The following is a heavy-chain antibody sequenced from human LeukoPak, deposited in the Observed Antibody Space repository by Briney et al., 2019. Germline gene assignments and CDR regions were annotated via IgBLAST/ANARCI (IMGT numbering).Heavy chain of an antibody. J-gene: IGHJ2*01. D-gene: IGHD7-27*01. CDR1: GGSISSGSYY. CDR3: ASTKTWGSYWYFDL. CDR2: ISSSGST. V-gene: IGHV4-61*02. Sequence: PSETLSLTCTVSGGSISSGSYYWSWIRQPAGKGLEWIGRISSSGSTNYNPSLKSRVTISIDTSKNQFSLKLSSVTAADTAVYYCASTKTWGSYWYFDLWGRGTLVTVSS.